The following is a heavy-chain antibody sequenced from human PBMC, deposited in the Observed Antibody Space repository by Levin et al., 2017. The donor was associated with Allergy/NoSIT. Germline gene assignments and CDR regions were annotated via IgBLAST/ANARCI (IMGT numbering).Heavy chain of an antibody. Sequence: AGGSLRLSCAASGFTFSSYGMHWVRQAPGKGLEWVAVIWDDGYKKYYADSVKGRFTISGDNSKNTLYLQMNSLRAEDTAVYYCARVLRFYYYYYMDGWGKGTTVTVSS. J-gene: IGHJ6*03. CDR2: IWDDGYKK. D-gene: IGHD5-12*01. CDR3: ARVLRFYYYYYMDG. V-gene: IGHV3-33*01. CDR1: GFTFSSYG.